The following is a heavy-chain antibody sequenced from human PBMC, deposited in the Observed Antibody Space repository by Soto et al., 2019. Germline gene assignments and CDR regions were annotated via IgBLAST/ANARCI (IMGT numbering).Heavy chain of an antibody. CDR1: GYTFTGYY. CDR3: ASTGPWIQLWSRDCYYNYGRDV. J-gene: IGHJ6*02. D-gene: IGHD5-18*01. Sequence: ASVKVSCKASGYTFTGYYMHWVRQAPGQGLEWMGWINANSGGTNYAQKFQGRVTMTRDTSISTAYMELSRLRSDDTAVYYCASTGPWIQLWSRDCYYNYGRDVWGQGTTVTV. CDR2: INANSGGT. V-gene: IGHV1-2*02.